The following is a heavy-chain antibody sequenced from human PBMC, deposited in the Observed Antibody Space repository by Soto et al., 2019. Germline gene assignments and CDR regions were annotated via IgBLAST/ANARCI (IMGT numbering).Heavy chain of an antibody. D-gene: IGHD3-9*01. CDR1: GFTFSTYA. V-gene: IGHV3-23*01. J-gene: IGHJ4*02. Sequence: QPGGSLRLSCAASGFTFSTYAMTWIRQTPGKGLEWVSSISGSGGNTFYADSVRGRFTISRDNSKNTVDLQVNSLRAEDTAVYYCAKFTAASVFDISSAPDYWGQGTLVTVSS. CDR2: ISGSGGNT. CDR3: AKFTAASVFDISSAPDY.